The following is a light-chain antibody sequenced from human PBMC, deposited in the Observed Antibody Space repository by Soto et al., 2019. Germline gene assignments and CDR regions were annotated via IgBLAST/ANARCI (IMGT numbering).Light chain of an antibody. Sequence: QSVLTQPASVSGSPGQSITISCSGTSSDVGGYNYVSWYQQHPGKAPKLMIYEVSNRPSGVSNRFSGSKSGNTASLTISGLQGDDEADYYCISFTFSSSLVFGTGTKLTVL. CDR2: EVS. CDR1: SSDVGGYNY. V-gene: IGLV2-14*01. J-gene: IGLJ1*01. CDR3: ISFTFSSSLV.